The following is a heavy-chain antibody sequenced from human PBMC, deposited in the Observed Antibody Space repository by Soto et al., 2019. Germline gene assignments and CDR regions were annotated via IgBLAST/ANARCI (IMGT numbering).Heavy chain of an antibody. CDR2: IGTAGDT. Sequence: EVQLVESGGGLVQPGGALRLSCSASGFTFSSYDMHWVRQGPGKGVEWVSAIGTAGDTNYAGSVKDRFTISRENAKNSLYLQMNSLRAGDTAIYFCARAIGPTLFDYWGQGTLVTVSS. J-gene: IGHJ4*02. CDR3: ARAIGPTLFDY. CDR1: GFTFSSYD. D-gene: IGHD3-22*01. V-gene: IGHV3-13*04.